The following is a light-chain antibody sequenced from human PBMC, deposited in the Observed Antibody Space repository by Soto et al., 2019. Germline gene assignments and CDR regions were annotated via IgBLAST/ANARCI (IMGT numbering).Light chain of an antibody. CDR3: SSYTMRTTVV. CDR1: NSDVGAHDL. CDR2: GVT. Sequence: QSALTQPASVSGSPGQSITISCTGTNSDVGAHDLVSWYQHHPGKAPRLMIYGVTNRPSGVSNRFSASKSGNTASLTISGLQAEDEADYYCSSYTMRTTVVFGGGTQLNVL. V-gene: IGLV2-14*01. J-gene: IGLJ2*01.